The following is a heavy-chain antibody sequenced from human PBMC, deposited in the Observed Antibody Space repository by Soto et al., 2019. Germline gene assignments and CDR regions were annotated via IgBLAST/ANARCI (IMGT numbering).Heavy chain of an antibody. CDR1: GGSISSSSYY. CDR2: IYYSGST. D-gene: IGHD2-8*01. J-gene: IGHJ5*02. CDR3: ARQTGAYYPLQNWFDP. V-gene: IGHV4-39*01. Sequence: SETLSLTCTVSGGSISSSSYYWGWIRQPPGKGLEWIGSIYYSGSTYYNPSLKSRVTISVDTSKNQFSLKLSSVTAADTAVYYCARQTGAYYPLQNWFDPWGQGTLVTVSS.